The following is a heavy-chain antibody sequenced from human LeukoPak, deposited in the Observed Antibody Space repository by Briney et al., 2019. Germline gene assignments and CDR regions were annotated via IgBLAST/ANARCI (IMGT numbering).Heavy chain of an antibody. V-gene: IGHV4-34*01. D-gene: IGHD4-17*01. Sequence: SETLSLTCAVYGGSFSGYYWGWIRQPPGKGLEWIGSIYYSGSTYYNPSLESRVTISVDTSKNQFSLKLSSVTAADTAVYYCARGHGDYVANWFDPWGQGTLVTVSS. CDR1: GGSFSGYY. J-gene: IGHJ5*02. CDR3: ARGHGDYVANWFDP. CDR2: IYYSGST.